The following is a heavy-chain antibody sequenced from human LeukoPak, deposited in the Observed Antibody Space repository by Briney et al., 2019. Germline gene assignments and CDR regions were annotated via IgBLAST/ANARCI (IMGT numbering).Heavy chain of an antibody. Sequence: PGGSLRLSCAASGFIFSSYSMSWVRQAPGKGLEWVAQTKQDGSEKYYVDSVKGRFTTSRDKNSLFLQMNSVRAEDTAVYYCVGWGISGITNHWGQGTLVTVSS. CDR3: VGWGISGITNH. J-gene: IGHJ4*02. V-gene: IGHV3-7*01. CDR1: GFIFSSYS. CDR2: TKQDGSEK. D-gene: IGHD1-7*01.